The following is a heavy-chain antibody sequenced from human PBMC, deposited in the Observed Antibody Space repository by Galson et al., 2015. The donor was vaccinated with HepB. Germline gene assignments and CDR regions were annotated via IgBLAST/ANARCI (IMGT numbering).Heavy chain of an antibody. CDR3: ASSLYSMDV. Sequence: SLRLSCAASGFTFSTYGMHWVRQAPGKGLEYVSGISSTEGSTYYANSVKGRFTISRDNSKNTLYLQMGSLRAEDMAVYYCASSLYSMDVWGQGTTVTVSS. D-gene: IGHD2-21*02. J-gene: IGHJ6*02. CDR2: ISSTEGST. CDR1: GFTFSTYG. V-gene: IGHV3-64*01.